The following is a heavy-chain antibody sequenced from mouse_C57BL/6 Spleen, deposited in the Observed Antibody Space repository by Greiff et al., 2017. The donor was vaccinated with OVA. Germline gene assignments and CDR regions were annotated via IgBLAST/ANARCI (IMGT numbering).Heavy chain of an antibody. J-gene: IGHJ1*03. Sequence: VQLQQSGAELVMPGASVQLSCQASGYTFTSYWMHWVKQRPGQGLEWIGEIGPSDSYTNYNQKFKGKSTFTVDKSSSTAYMQLSSLTSEDSAVYYCARRGGYYGYFDVWGTGTTVTVSS. CDR1: GYTFTSYW. D-gene: IGHD1-1*02. CDR3: ARRGGYYGYFDV. CDR2: IGPSDSYT. V-gene: IGHV1-69*01.